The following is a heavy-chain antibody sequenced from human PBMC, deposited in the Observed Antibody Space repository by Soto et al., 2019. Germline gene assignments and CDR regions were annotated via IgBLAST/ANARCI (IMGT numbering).Heavy chain of an antibody. CDR3: MRDPFPFDP. CDR2: ISPNSGGT. Sequence: ASVKVSCKASGYTFTAYYIHWVRQAPGHGLEWMGFISPNSGGTQFAPKFQGLVTMTGDTSLSTAYMELRSLRSDDTAVYYCMRDPFPFDPWGQGTLVTVSS. J-gene: IGHJ5*02. CDR1: GYTFTAYY. V-gene: IGHV1-2*04.